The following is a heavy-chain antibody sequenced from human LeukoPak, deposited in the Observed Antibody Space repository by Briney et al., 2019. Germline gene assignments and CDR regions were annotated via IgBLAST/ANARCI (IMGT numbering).Heavy chain of an antibody. D-gene: IGHD2/OR15-2a*01. CDR1: GFTFSSYE. CDR2: ISSSSSNT. CDR3: ARITFPNFDY. J-gene: IGHJ4*02. Sequence: GGSLRLSCAASGFTFSSYEMNWVRQAPGKGLEWVSSISSSSSNTYYADSVKGRFTISRDNAKNSLYLQMNSLRAEDTAVYYCARITFPNFDYWGQGTLVTVSS. V-gene: IGHV3-21*01.